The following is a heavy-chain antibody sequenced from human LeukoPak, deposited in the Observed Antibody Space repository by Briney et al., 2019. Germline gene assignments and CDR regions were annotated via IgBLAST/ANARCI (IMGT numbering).Heavy chain of an antibody. CDR1: GYTFTSYY. J-gene: IGHJ6*02. Sequence: SVKVSCKASGYTFTSYYMHWVRQAPGQGLEWMGRIIPILGIANYAQKFQGRVTITADKSTSTAYMELSSLRSEDTAVYYCARYSSVAGFYYGMDVWGQGTTVTVSS. CDR2: IIPILGIA. V-gene: IGHV1-69*02. CDR3: ARYSSVAGFYYGMDV. D-gene: IGHD6-19*01.